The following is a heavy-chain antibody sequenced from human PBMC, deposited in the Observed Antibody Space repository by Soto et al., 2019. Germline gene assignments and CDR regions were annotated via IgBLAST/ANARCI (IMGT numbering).Heavy chain of an antibody. CDR3: GRLTGLPHYYSTDC. V-gene: IGHV5-51*01. CDR1: GYTFTNYW. J-gene: IGHJ6*02. CDR2: IYPGDSDT. Sequence: GESLKISCQGSGYTFTNYWIGWVRQMPGKGLEWMGVIYPGDSDTKYSPSFQGQVTFSADKSINTAYLQWTSLKASDTAMYFCGRLTGLPHYYSTDCWGQGTTVTVAS. D-gene: IGHD3-9*01.